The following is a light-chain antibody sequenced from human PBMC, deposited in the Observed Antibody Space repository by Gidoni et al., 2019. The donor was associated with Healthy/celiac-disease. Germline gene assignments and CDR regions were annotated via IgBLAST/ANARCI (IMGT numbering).Light chain of an antibody. Sequence: AIRMTQSPSSFSASTGDRVTITCRASQGISSYLAWYQQKPGKAPKLLIYAASTLQSGVPSRFSGSGSGTDFTLTISCLQSEDFATYYCQQYYSYEVTFGGXTKVEIK. CDR3: QQYYSYEVT. CDR2: AAS. CDR1: QGISSY. J-gene: IGKJ4*01. V-gene: IGKV1-8*01.